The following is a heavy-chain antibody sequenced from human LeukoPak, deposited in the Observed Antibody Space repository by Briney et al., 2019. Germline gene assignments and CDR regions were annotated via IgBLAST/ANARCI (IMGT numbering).Heavy chain of an antibody. CDR2: ISSSGSTI. V-gene: IGHV3-48*03. CDR1: GFTFSSYE. J-gene: IGHJ4*02. Sequence: QPGGSLRLSCAAPGFTFSSYEMNWVRQAPGKGLEWVSYISSSGSTIYYADSVKGRFTISRDNAKNSLYLQMNSLRAEDTAVYYCARVSSDRTYSSGWYMRGYFDYWGQGTLVTVSS. CDR3: ARVSSDRTYSSGWYMRGYFDY. D-gene: IGHD6-19*01.